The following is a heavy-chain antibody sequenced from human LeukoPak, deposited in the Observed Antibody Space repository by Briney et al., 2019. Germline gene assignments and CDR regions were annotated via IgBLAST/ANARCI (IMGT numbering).Heavy chain of an antibody. D-gene: IGHD3-22*01. CDR3: ARHMTVTYDAFDM. J-gene: IGHJ3*02. Sequence: KPSETLSLTCAVSGGSVSSSTWSWIRQPPGKGPEWIGYVYYSGHTSYSPSLESRVTISVDTSKNQFSLKLNSVTAADTAVYYCARHMTVTYDAFDMWGQGTMVTVSS. CDR1: GGSVSSST. V-gene: IGHV4-59*08. CDR2: VYYSGHT.